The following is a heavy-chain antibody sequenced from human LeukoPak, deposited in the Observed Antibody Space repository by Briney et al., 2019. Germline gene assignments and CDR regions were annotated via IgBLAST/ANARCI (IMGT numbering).Heavy chain of an antibody. CDR1: GGTFSSYA. D-gene: IGHD3-3*01. V-gene: IGHV1-69*01. J-gene: IGHJ3*02. CDR3: AKAPGYDFWSGYFVRDEGSGAFDI. CDR2: IIPIFGTA. Sequence: SVKVSCKASGGTFSSYAISWVRQAPRQGLEWMGGIIPIFGTANYAQKFQGRVTITADESTSTAYMELSSLRSEDTAVYYCAKAPGYDFWSGYFVRDEGSGAFDIWGQGTMVTVSS.